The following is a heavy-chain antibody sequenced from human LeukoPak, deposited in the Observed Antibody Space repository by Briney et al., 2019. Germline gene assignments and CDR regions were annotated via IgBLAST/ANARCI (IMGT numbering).Heavy chain of an antibody. D-gene: IGHD6-13*01. J-gene: IGHJ4*02. Sequence: GESLKISCKGSGYSFTSYCIGWVRQMPGKGLEWMGIIYPGDSDTRYSPSFQGQVTISADKSISTAYLQWSSLKASDTAMYYCARHLYSSSWYFDYWGQGTLVTVSS. CDR3: ARHLYSSSWYFDY. V-gene: IGHV5-51*01. CDR1: GYSFTSYC. CDR2: IYPGDSDT.